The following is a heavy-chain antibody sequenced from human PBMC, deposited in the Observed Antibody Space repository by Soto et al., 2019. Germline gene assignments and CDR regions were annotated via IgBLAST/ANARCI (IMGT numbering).Heavy chain of an antibody. V-gene: IGHV3-21*01. J-gene: IGHJ4*02. D-gene: IGHD1-26*01. CDR3: ARGLVYYFDY. CDR2: ISSSSNYI. Sequence: GVLRLSCAASGFTFSSYSMNWVHQAPGKGLEWVSSISSSSNYIDYADSVKGRFTLSRDNAKNSLYLQMNSLRAEDTAVYYCARGLVYYFDYWGQGALVTVSS. CDR1: GFTFSSYS.